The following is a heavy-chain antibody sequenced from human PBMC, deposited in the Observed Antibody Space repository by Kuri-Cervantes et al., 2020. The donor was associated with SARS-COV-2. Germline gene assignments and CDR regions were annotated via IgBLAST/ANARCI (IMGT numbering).Heavy chain of an antibody. CDR1: GYIFTSYG. V-gene: IGHV1-18*01. Sequence: ASVMVSCKASGYIFTSYGISWVRQAPGQGLEWMGWISAYNGNTNYAQKLQGRVTMTTDTSTSTAYMELRSLGSDDTAVYYCAREIAFLEYSSSSGPWFDPWGQGTLVTVSS. J-gene: IGHJ5*02. D-gene: IGHD6-6*01. CDR2: ISAYNGNT. CDR3: AREIAFLEYSSSSGPWFDP.